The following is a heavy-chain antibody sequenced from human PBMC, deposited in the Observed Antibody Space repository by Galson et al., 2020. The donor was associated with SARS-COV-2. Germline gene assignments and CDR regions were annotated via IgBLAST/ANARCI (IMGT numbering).Heavy chain of an antibody. Sequence: TGGSLRLSCAASGFTFSSYAMHWVRQAPGKGLEWVAVISYDGSNKYYADSVKGRFTISRDNSKNTLYLQMNSLRAEDTAVYYCARPTSGSYYAAFDIWGQGTMVPVSS. V-gene: IGHV3-30-3*01. CDR1: GFTFSSYA. D-gene: IGHD1-26*01. CDR3: ARPTSGSYYAAFDI. J-gene: IGHJ3*02. CDR2: ISYDGSNK.